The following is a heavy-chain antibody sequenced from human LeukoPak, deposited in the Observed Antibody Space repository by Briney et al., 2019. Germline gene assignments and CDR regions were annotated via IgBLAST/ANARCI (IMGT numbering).Heavy chain of an antibody. V-gene: IGHV3-72*01. CDR3: TTDRILPNGPQFDY. Sequence: AGGSLRLSCAVSGYTFSDHYIDWVRQAPGRGLEWVGQTRNKANNYATEYAASVKGRFTISRDDSRNSVYLQMNSLKTEDTGMYYCTTDRILPNGPQFDYWGQGTLVTVSS. J-gene: IGHJ4*02. D-gene: IGHD2/OR15-2a*01. CDR1: GYTFSDHY. CDR2: TRNKANNYAT.